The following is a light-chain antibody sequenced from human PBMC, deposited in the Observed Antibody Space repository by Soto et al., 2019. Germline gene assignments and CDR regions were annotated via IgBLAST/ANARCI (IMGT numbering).Light chain of an antibody. V-gene: IGKV3-11*01. CDR1: QSVFSY. CDR3: QQRSNWPPFT. Sequence: EIVLTQSPATLSLSPGERATLSCRASQSVFSYLAWYQQKPGQAPRLLIYDVSNRATGIPARFIGSGSGTDFTLTISSLEPEDFAVYYCQQRSNWPPFTCGPGTKVDLK. J-gene: IGKJ3*01. CDR2: DVS.